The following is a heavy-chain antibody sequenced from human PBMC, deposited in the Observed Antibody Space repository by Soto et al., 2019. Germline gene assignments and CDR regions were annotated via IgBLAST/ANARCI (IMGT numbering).Heavy chain of an antibody. J-gene: IGHJ4*02. CDR3: AKGVVREPAYFDY. CDR2: ISYDGTNE. CDR1: GFTFSAFA. Sequence: GGSLRLSCTVSGFTFSAFAMYWVRQAPGKGLEWVALISYDGTNEDYAESVRGRFTTSRDNSKNTLYLDMNSLSAEDSAVYFCAKGVVREPAYFDYWGQGTLVTVSS. V-gene: IGHV3-30*18. D-gene: IGHD3-10*01.